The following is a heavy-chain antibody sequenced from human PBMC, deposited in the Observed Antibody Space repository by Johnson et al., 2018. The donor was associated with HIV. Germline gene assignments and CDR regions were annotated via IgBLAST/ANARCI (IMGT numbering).Heavy chain of an antibody. CDR1: GFTFDDYG. Sequence: VQLVESGGGVVRPGGSLRLSCAASGFTFDDYGMSWVRQAPGKGLEWVSGINWNGGSTGYADSVKGRFTISRDNAKNSLYLQMNSLRAEDTALCYCARLLYSSVSPLLGAFDIWGQGTMVTVSS. CDR2: INWNGGST. V-gene: IGHV3-20*04. CDR3: ARLLYSSVSPLLGAFDI. J-gene: IGHJ3*02. D-gene: IGHD6-25*01.